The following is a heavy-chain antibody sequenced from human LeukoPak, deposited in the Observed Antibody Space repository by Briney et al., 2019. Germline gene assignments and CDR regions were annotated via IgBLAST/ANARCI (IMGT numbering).Heavy chain of an antibody. CDR2: IRYDGSNK. CDR3: AKNNIKYSSSWQNNPYFDY. Sequence: GGSLRLSCAASGFTFSSYGMHWVRQAPGKGLEWVAFIRYDGSNKYYADSVKGRFTISRDDSKNTLYLQMNSLRAEDTAVYYCAKNNIKYSSSWQNNPYFDYWGQGTLVTVSS. CDR1: GFTFSSYG. J-gene: IGHJ4*02. D-gene: IGHD6-13*01. V-gene: IGHV3-30*02.